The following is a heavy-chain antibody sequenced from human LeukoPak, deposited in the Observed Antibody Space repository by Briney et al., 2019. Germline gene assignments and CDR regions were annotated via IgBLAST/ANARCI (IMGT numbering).Heavy chain of an antibody. CDR1: GFTFSSYS. CDR3: ARDLGSSSDY. Sequence: RGSLRLSCAASGFTFSSYSMNWVRQAPGKGLEWVSYISSSSSTIYYADSVKGRFTISRDNAKNSLYLQMNSLRAEDTAVYYCARDLGSSSDYWGQGTLVTVSS. D-gene: IGHD6-6*01. CDR2: ISSSSSTI. J-gene: IGHJ4*02. V-gene: IGHV3-48*01.